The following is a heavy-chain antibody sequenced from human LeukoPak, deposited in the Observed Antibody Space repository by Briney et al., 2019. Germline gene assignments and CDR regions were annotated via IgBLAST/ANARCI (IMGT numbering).Heavy chain of an antibody. CDR3: AGVEGYSSGPRFDY. D-gene: IGHD6-19*01. CDR1: GGSISSSNW. Sequence: SETLSLTCAVSGGSISSSNWWSWVRPPPGKGLEWIGEIYHSGSTNYNPSLKSRGTISVDKSKIQFSLKLSSVTAADTAVYYCAGVEGYSSGPRFDYWGQGTLVTVSS. J-gene: IGHJ4*02. V-gene: IGHV4-4*02. CDR2: IYHSGST.